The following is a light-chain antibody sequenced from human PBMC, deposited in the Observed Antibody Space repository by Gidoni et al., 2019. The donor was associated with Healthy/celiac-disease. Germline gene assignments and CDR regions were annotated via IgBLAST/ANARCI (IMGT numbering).Light chain of an antibody. CDR3: QQYGSSPRT. CDR1: QSVSSSY. J-gene: IGKJ2*01. V-gene: IGKV3-20*01. Sequence: VLTQSPGTLSLSPGERATLSCRASQSVSSSYLAWYQQQPGQAPRLLIHGASSRATGIPDRFSGSGSGTDFTLTISRLEPEDFAVYYCQQYGSSPRTFGQXTKLEIK. CDR2: GAS.